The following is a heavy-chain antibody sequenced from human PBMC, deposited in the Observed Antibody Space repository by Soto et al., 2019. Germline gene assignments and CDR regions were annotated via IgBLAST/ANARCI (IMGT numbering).Heavy chain of an antibody. CDR1: GFTFSSYA. J-gene: IGHJ4*02. Sequence: EVQLLESGGGLVQPGGSLRLSCAASGFTFSSYAMSWVRQAPGKGLEWVAAISGSGGNTYYADSVKGRFTISRDNSKNTLYLQMNSLRAEDTAVYYCPKGLMVRGVFTHYFDYWGQGTLVTVSS. CDR3: PKGLMVRGVFTHYFDY. V-gene: IGHV3-23*01. CDR2: ISGSGGNT. D-gene: IGHD3-10*01.